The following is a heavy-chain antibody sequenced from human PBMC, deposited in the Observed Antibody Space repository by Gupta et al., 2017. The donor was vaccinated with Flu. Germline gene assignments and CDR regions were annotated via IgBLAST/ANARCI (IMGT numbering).Heavy chain of an antibody. CDR2: ISTGSSTI. J-gene: IGHJ4*02. V-gene: IGHV3-48*01. D-gene: IGHD1-26*01. CDR1: GFTFSSYS. Sequence: GFTFSSYSMNWVRQAPGKGLEWVSYISTGSSTISYADSVKGRFTISRDNAKNSLYLQINSLRPEDTAVYYCTRGWEVSEDWGQGTLVTVSS. CDR3: TRGWEVSED.